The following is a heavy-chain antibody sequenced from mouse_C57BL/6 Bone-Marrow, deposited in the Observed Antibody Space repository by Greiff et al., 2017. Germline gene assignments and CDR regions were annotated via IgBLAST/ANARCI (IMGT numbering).Heavy chain of an antibody. J-gene: IGHJ1*03. CDR3: TTWGYYWYFDV. D-gene: IGHD2-2*01. Sequence: VQLQQSGAELVRPGASVKLSCTASGFNIKDDYMHWVKQRPEQGLEWIGWFDPENGDTEYASKFQGKATITADTSSNTAYLQLSSLTSEDTAVYYCTTWGYYWYFDVWGTGTTVTVSS. CDR2: FDPENGDT. V-gene: IGHV14-4*01. CDR1: GFNIKDDY.